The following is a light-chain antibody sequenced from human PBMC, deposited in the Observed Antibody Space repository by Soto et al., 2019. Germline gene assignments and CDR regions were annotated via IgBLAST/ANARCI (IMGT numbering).Light chain of an antibody. CDR1: QSVSSN. J-gene: IGKJ1*01. Sequence: EIVMTQSPATPSLSPGERATLSCRASQSVSSNLAWYQQKPGQAPRLLIYGASTRATGIPDRFSGSGSGTEFNITISSLQSEDLAVYYCQQYNNWPWAFGQGTKVEI. CDR2: GAS. V-gene: IGKV3-15*01. CDR3: QQYNNWPWA.